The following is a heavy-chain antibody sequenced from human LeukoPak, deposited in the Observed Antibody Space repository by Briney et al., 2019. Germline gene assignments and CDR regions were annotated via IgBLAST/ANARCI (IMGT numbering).Heavy chain of an antibody. D-gene: IGHD6-19*01. V-gene: IGHV3-23*01. Sequence: GGSLRLSCAASGFTFSSYAMSWVRQAPGKGLEWVSAISGSGGSTYYADSVKGWFTISRDNSKNTLYLQMNSLRAEDTAVYYCAKRGYSSGWYQKYYYYGMDVWGQGTTVTVSS. CDR2: ISGSGGST. J-gene: IGHJ6*02. CDR3: AKRGYSSGWYQKYYYYGMDV. CDR1: GFTFSSYA.